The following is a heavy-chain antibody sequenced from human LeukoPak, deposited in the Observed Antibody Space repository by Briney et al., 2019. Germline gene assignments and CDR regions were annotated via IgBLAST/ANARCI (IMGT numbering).Heavy chain of an antibody. CDR1: GYTFTGYY. J-gene: IGHJ6*03. Sequence: ASVKVSCKASGYTFTGYYMHWVRQAPGQGLEWMGWINPNSGGTDYAQKFQGRVTMTRDTSINTAYMDLSRLTSDDTAVYYCARAYCSTTTCPRGYYHYSVDVWGKGTTVIVSS. D-gene: IGHD2-2*01. V-gene: IGHV1-2*02. CDR3: ARAYCSTTTCPRGYYHYSVDV. CDR2: INPNSGGT.